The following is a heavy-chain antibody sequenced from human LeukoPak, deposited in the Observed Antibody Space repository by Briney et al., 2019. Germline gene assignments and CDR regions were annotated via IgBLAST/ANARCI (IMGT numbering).Heavy chain of an antibody. CDR1: GFTFSSYA. Sequence: PGRSLRLSCAASGFTFSSYAMNWVRQAPGKGLEWVSYISSSGSTIYYADSVKGRFTISRDNAKNSLYLQMNSLRAEDTAVYYCARDARQYSGYDPYYFDYWGQGTLVTVSS. CDR2: ISSSGSTI. J-gene: IGHJ4*02. CDR3: ARDARQYSGYDPYYFDY. V-gene: IGHV3-48*03. D-gene: IGHD5-12*01.